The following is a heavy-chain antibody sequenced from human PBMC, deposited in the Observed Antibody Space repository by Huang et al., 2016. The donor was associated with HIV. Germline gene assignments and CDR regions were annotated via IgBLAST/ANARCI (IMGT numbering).Heavy chain of an antibody. CDR2: INPSGGSA. CDR3: ARAVGLHTDDALDI. V-gene: IGHV1-46*01. CDR1: GYTFTSYY. J-gene: IGHJ3*02. Sequence: QVQLVQSGAEVKKPGASVKVSCKASGYTFTSYYMHWVRQAPGQGREWMGIINPSGGSASFAQRCQGRVTMTRDTSTRTVYMELSSVRSEDTAVYYCARAVGLHTDDALDIWGQGTMVTVSS. D-gene: IGHD4-4*01.